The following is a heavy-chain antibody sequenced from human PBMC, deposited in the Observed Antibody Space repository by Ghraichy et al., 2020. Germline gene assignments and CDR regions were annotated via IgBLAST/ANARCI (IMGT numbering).Heavy chain of an antibody. CDR1: GYSFTSYW. CDR3: ARMGAIDSSGYAAFDI. D-gene: IGHD3-22*01. Sequence: ESLNISCKGSGYSFTSYWIGWVRQMPGKGLEWMGIIYPGDSDTRYSPSFQGQVTISADKSISTAYLQWSSLKASDTAMYYCARMGAIDSSGYAAFDIWGQGTMVTVSS. J-gene: IGHJ3*02. V-gene: IGHV5-51*01. CDR2: IYPGDSDT.